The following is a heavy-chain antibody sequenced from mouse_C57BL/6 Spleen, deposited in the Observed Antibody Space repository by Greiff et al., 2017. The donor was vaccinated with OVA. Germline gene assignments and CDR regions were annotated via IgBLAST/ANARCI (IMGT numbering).Heavy chain of an antibody. CDR1: GYAFSSYW. J-gene: IGHJ3*01. CDR2: IYPGDGDT. D-gene: IGHD3-2*02. CDR3: AREGKDSSGYVGFAY. V-gene: IGHV1-80*01. Sequence: VHLVESGAELVKPGASVKISCKASGYAFSSYWMNWVKQRPGKGLEWIGQIYPGDGDTNYNGKFKGKATLTADKSSSTAYMQLSSLTSEDSAVYFCAREGKDSSGYVGFAYWGQGTLVTVSA.